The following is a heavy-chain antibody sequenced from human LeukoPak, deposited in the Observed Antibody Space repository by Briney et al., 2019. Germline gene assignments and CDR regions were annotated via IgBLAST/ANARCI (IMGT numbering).Heavy chain of an antibody. Sequence: SETLSLTCAVYGGSFSGYYWSWIRQPPGKGLEWIGEINHSGSTNYNPSLKSRVTISVDTSKNQFSLKLSSVTAADTAVYYCARGSGRGEYQLLSWHNWFDPWGQGTLVTVSS. CDR3: ARGSGRGEYQLLSWHNWFDP. V-gene: IGHV4-34*01. J-gene: IGHJ5*02. D-gene: IGHD2-2*01. CDR1: GGSFSGYY. CDR2: INHSGST.